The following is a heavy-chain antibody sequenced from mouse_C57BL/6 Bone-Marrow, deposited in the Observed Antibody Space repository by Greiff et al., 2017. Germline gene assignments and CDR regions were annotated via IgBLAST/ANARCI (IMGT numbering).Heavy chain of an antibody. V-gene: IGHV1-61*01. D-gene: IGHD1-1*01. Sequence: QVQLQQPGAELVRPGSSVKLSCKASGYTFTSYWMDWVKQRPGQGLEWIGNIYPSDSETHYNQKFKDKATLTVDKSSSTAYMQLSSLTSEDSAVYYCAIGDYYGSTNDYWGQGTTLTVSS. J-gene: IGHJ2*01. CDR2: IYPSDSET. CDR1: GYTFTSYW. CDR3: AIGDYYGSTNDY.